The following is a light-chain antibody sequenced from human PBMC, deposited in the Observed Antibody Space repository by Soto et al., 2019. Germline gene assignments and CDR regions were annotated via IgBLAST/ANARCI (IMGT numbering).Light chain of an antibody. CDR2: WAS. V-gene: IGKV4-1*01. CDR1: QSVFYSSNNKNY. Sequence: DIVMTQSPDSLAVSLGERATINCKSSQSVFYSSNNKNYLAWYQQKPGQPPKLLIYWASTRESGVPDRFSGSGSGTDFTLTSSSLQAEDVAVYYCQQYDSLPLTFGGGAKVEIK. CDR3: QQYDSLPLT. J-gene: IGKJ4*01.